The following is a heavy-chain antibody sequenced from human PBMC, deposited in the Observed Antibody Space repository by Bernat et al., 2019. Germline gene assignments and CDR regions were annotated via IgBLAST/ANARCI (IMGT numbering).Heavy chain of an antibody. CDR2: IGSTGTTI. D-gene: IGHD4-11*01. J-gene: IGHJ4*02. CDR1: GFTFSSYE. Sequence: VQLVESGGGLVKPGGSLRLSCAASGFTFSSYEMNWVRQAPGKGLECISYIGSTGTTIYYADSVKGRFTISRDKAKNSLYLQMNSLRAEDTAVYYCAKVTTEFYFDSWGQGTLVTVSS. CDR3: AKVTTEFYFDS. V-gene: IGHV3-48*03.